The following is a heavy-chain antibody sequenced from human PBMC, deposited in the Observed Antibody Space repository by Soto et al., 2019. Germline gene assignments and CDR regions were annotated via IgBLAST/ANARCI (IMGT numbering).Heavy chain of an antibody. CDR2: INWNSGSI. J-gene: IGHJ1*01. D-gene: IGHD6-13*01. CDR1: GFTFDDYA. CDR3: VKDESINWYSGHFRH. Sequence: GGSLRLSCAASGFTFDDYAMHWVRQVPGKGLEWVSGINWNSGSIGYGDSVKGRFAISRDNAKNSLHLQRNSLSAEDTAFYYCVKDESINWYSGHFRHWGQGTLVTVPQ. V-gene: IGHV3-9*01.